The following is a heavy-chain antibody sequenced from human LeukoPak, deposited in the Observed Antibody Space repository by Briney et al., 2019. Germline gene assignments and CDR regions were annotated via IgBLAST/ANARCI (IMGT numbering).Heavy chain of an antibody. J-gene: IGHJ4*02. D-gene: IGHD6-25*01. CDR1: GYTFTNYH. CDR2: MNPNNGDS. V-gene: IGHV1-8*03. CDR3: ARTTSFTASGYDY. Sequence: PSVTVSCKASGYTFTNYHINWVRQATGQGLEWMGWMNPNNGDSGYAQKFQGRVTITRDTSISTSYMELRSLRSDDTAVYFCARTTSFTASGYDYWGQGTLVTVSS.